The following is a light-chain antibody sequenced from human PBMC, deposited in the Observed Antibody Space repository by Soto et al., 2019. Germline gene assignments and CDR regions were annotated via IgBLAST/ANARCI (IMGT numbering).Light chain of an antibody. J-gene: IGKJ1*01. Sequence: EVVMTQSPATLSVSPGERATFSCRASQSISTNLAWYQHKPGQAPRLLIYGASTRATGIPARFSGSGSGREFTHTISSLQSEDFAVYYCQQYNNWPPCTFGQGTKVEIK. CDR1: QSISTN. CDR3: QQYNNWPPCT. V-gene: IGKV3-15*01. CDR2: GAS.